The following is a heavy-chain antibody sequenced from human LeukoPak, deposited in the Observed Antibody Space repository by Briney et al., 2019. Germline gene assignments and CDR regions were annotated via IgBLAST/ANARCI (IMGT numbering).Heavy chain of an antibody. V-gene: IGHV4-34*01. CDR3: ARGPSDSSSSHNFDY. CDR1: GGSFSGYY. CDR2: INHSGST. Sequence: SETLSLTCAVSGGSFSGYYWSWIRQPPGKGLEWIGEINHSGSTNYNPSHKSRVTISVDTSKNQFSLKLSSVTAADTAVYYCARGPSDSSSSHNFDYWGQGTLVTVSS. D-gene: IGHD6-6*01. J-gene: IGHJ4*02.